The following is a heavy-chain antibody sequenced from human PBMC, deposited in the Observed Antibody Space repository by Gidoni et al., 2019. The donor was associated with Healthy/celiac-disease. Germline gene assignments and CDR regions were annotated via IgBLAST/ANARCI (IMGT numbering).Heavy chain of an antibody. CDR1: GGSISSYY. J-gene: IGHJ4*02. D-gene: IGHD4-17*01. CDR2: IYYSGST. V-gene: IGHV4-59*01. CDR3: ARDQYGDYEYYFDY. Sequence: QVQLQESGPGLVKPSETLSLTCTVSGGSISSYYWRWIRQPPGKGLEWIGYIYYSGSTNYNPSLKSRVTISVDTSKNQFSLKLSSVTAADTAVYYCARDQYGDYEYYFDYWGQGTLVTVSS.